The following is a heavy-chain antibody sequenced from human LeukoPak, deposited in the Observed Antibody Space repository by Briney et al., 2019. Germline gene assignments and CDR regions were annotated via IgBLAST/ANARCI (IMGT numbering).Heavy chain of an antibody. CDR2: ISAYNGNT. J-gene: IGHJ5*02. CDR3: ARNSYYYGSGGWFDA. V-gene: IGHV1-18*01. D-gene: IGHD3-10*01. Sequence: GASVKDSCKASGYTFTSYGISWVRQAPGQGLEWMGWISAYNGNTNYAQKLQGRVTMTTDTSTSTAYMELRSLRSDDTAVYYCARNSYYYGSGGWFDAWGQGTLVTVSS. CDR1: GYTFTSYG.